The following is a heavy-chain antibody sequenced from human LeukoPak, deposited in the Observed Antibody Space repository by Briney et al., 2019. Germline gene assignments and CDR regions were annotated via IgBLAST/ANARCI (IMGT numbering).Heavy chain of an antibody. D-gene: IGHD3-10*01. Sequence: SETLSLTCAVYGGSFSGYYWGWIRQPPGKGLEWIGSIYYSGGTYYNPSLKSRVTISVDTSKNQFSLKLSSVTAADTAVYYCARQVGLLWFGELLTYYYYYMDVWGKGTTVTISS. V-gene: IGHV4-39*01. CDR2: IYYSGGT. CDR1: GGSFSGYY. J-gene: IGHJ6*03. CDR3: ARQVGLLWFGELLTYYYYYMDV.